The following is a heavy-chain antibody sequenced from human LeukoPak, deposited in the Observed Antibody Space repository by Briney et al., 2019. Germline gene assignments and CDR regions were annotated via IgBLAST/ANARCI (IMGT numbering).Heavy chain of an antibody. Sequence: PSETLSLTCAVYGGSFSGYYWSWIRQPPGKGLEWIGEINHSGSTNYNPSLKSRVTISVDTSKNQFSLKLSSVTAADTAVYYCARGLVGGYDKGPGPLKPTPYYFDYWGQGTLVTVSS. D-gene: IGHD5-12*01. CDR1: GGSFSGYY. CDR3: ARGLVGGYDKGPGPLKPTPYYFDY. CDR2: INHSGST. J-gene: IGHJ4*02. V-gene: IGHV4-34*01.